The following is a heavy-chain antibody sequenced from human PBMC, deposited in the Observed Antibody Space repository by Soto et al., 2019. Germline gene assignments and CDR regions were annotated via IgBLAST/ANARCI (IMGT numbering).Heavy chain of an antibody. D-gene: IGHD3-3*01. CDR3: AREGKVFGVVIPNWFDP. Sequence: GASVKVSCKASGYTFTSYAMHWVRQAPGQRLEWMGWINAGNGNTKYSQKFQGRVTITRDTSASTAYMELSSLRSEDTAVYYCAREGKVFGVVIPNWFDPWGQGTLVTVSS. J-gene: IGHJ5*02. CDR1: GYTFTSYA. V-gene: IGHV1-3*01. CDR2: INAGNGNT.